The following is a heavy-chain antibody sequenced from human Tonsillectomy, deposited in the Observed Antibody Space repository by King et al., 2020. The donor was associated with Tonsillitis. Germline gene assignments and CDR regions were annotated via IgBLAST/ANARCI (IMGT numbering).Heavy chain of an antibody. CDR2: INAKSGGT. J-gene: IGHJ3*02. D-gene: IGHD6-13*01. V-gene: IGHV1-2*02. Sequence: QLVQSGAEVKKPGASVKVSCKASGYTLTDYYMHWVRQAPGQGLEWMGWINAKSGGTNYAQKFQGRVTMTRVTSISTAYMELSRVRSDDTAVYYCARDPSRGAATADDAFDIWGQGTMVTVS. CDR3: ARDPSRGAATADDAFDI. CDR1: GYTLTDYY.